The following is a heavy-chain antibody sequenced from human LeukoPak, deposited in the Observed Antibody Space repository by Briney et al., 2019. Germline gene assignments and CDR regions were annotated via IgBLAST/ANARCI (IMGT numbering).Heavy chain of an antibody. CDR2: INPNSGGT. J-gene: IGHJ4*02. CDR3: ALVTFGGVIATYD. V-gene: IGHV1-2*02. CDR1: GYTFTSYY. Sequence: GASVKVSCKASGYTFTSYYMHWVRQAPGQGLEWMGWINPNSGGTNYAQKFQGRVTMTRDTSISTAYMELSRLRSDDMAVYYCALVTFGGVIATYDWGQGTLVTVSS. D-gene: IGHD3-16*02.